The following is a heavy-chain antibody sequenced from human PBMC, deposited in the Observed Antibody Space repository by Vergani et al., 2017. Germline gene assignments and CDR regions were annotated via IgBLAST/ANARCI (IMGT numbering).Heavy chain of an antibody. D-gene: IGHD6-13*01. CDR1: GGSISSSSYY. CDR2: IYYSGST. CDR3: ARRTAAAGSSFGENWFDP. V-gene: IGHV4-39*01. Sequence: QLQLQESGPGLVKPSETLSLTCTVSGGSISSSSYYWGWIRQPPGKGLEWIGSIYYSGSTYYNPSLKSRVTISVDTSKNQFSLKLRSVTAADTAVYYCARRTAAAGSSFGENWFDPWGQGTLVTVSS. J-gene: IGHJ5*02.